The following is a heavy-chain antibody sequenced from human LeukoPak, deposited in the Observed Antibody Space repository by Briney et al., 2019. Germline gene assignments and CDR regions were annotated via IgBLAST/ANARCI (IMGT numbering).Heavy chain of an antibody. CDR2: TGVYSGKT. Sequence: VTVKVSCKASGYTFTSYGISWGRQVPGQGLEWMGWTGVYSGKTKYAQNFQDRVTMTTDTSTSTAYMELRNLRSDDTAVYFCAREEFCSTSSCYHNWFDPWGQGTLVTVSS. J-gene: IGHJ5*02. CDR3: AREEFCSTSSCYHNWFDP. CDR1: GYTFTSYG. D-gene: IGHD2-2*01. V-gene: IGHV1-18*04.